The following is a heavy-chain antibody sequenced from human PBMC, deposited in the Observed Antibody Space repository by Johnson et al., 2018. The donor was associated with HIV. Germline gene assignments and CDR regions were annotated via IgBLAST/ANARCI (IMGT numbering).Heavy chain of an antibody. V-gene: IGHV3-30*04. J-gene: IGHJ3*02. Sequence: QVQLVESGGGVVQPGRSLRLSCAASGFTFSSYAMHWVRQAPGKGLEWVAVISYDGSNKYYADSVKGRLTISRDNSKNTLYLQMNSLRDEDTAVYYCAREYSSLSQGAFDIWGRGTIVTVSS. CDR1: GFTFSSYA. CDR3: AREYSSLSQGAFDI. CDR2: ISYDGSNK. D-gene: IGHD6-6*01.